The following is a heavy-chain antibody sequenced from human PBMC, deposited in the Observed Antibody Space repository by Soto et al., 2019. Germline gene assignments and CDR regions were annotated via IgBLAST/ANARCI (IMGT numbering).Heavy chain of an antibody. D-gene: IGHD6-13*01. Sequence: QVQLQESGPGLVRPSGTLSLTCAVSGGSISSDNWWSWVRQPPGKGLEWIGEIYHSGSTNYNPSLKSRVTMSVVPSKYLFSLTLNSVTAADTAFYYCARDQGSHPGDWGQGTLVSVSS. J-gene: IGHJ4*02. V-gene: IGHV4-4*02. CDR3: ARDQGSHPGD. CDR2: IYHSGST. CDR1: GGSISSDNW.